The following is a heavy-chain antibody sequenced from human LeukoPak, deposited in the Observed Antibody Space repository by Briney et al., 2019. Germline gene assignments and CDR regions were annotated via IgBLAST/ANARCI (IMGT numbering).Heavy chain of an antibody. D-gene: IGHD1-1*01. CDR2: ISGGGGST. CDR3: ANVATGGLYANWDY. Sequence: HPGGSLRLSCAASGYTFTNYNMYWVRQAPGKGLEWVSAISGGGGSTYYADSVKGRFAISRDNSKNTLYLQMNSLRAGDTAVYYCANVATGGLYANWDYWGQGTLVTVSS. V-gene: IGHV3-23*01. CDR1: GYTFTNYN. J-gene: IGHJ4*02.